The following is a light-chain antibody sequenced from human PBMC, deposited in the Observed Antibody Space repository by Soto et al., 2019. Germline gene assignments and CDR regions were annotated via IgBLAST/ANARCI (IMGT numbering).Light chain of an antibody. J-gene: IGKJ5*01. V-gene: IGKV3-11*01. CDR3: QQRSDWPPIT. Sequence: IVLTQSPATLSLSPGERATVSYRASQSVGDYLAWYQQKTGQAPRLLIYDASNRAAGVPYRFRGSGSGTDFTLTISSVEPEDFGVYYCQQRSDWPPITFGQGTRLEIK. CDR1: QSVGDY. CDR2: DAS.